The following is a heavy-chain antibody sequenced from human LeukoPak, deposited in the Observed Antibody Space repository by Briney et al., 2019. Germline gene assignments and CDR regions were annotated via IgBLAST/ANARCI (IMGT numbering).Heavy chain of an antibody. CDR2: MSGSGDST. CDR1: GFTSSSYV. D-gene: IGHD3-3*01. J-gene: IGHJ3*02. Sequence: GGSLRLSCAASGFTSSSYVMTWVRQAPRKSLEWVSGMSGSGDSTYYADCVNCPFTISIDNSKNTLYLQMNGLRSEDTAVYYCPKDRLGVTPDAFDIWGQGTMVTVSS. CDR3: PKDRLGVTPDAFDI. V-gene: IGHV3-23*01.